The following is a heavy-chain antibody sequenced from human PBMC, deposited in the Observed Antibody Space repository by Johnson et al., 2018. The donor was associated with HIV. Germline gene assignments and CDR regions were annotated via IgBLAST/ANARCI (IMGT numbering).Heavy chain of an antibody. J-gene: IGHJ3*02. CDR3: TTPLLVGANRPSEEGYNDAFDI. CDR1: GFTFGDYA. Sequence: EVQLVESGGGLVQPGRSLRLSCPASGFTFGDYAMSWVRQAPGKGLEWVGFIRSKAYGGTTEYAASVKGRFTISRDDSKNSLYLLLNSLKTEDTAVYYCTTPLLVGANRPSEEGYNDAFDIWGQGTMVTVSS. V-gene: IGHV3-49*04. D-gene: IGHD1-26*01. CDR2: IRSKAYGGTT.